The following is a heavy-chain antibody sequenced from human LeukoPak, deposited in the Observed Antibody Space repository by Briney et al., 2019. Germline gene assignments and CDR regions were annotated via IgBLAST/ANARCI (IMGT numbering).Heavy chain of an antibody. J-gene: IGHJ4*02. Sequence: SETLSLTCAVYGGSLSGYYWSWIRQPPGKGLEWIGEINHSGSTNYNPSLKSRVTISGDTSKNQFSLKLSSVTAADTAVYYCARGGVRGSAFFDYWGQGTLVTVSS. D-gene: IGHD3-10*02. CDR2: INHSGST. V-gene: IGHV4-34*01. CDR3: ARGGVRGSAFFDY. CDR1: GGSLSGYY.